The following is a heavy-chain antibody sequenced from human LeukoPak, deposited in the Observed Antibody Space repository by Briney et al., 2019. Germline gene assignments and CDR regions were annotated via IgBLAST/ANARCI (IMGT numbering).Heavy chain of an antibody. V-gene: IGHV3-74*01. D-gene: IGHD6-13*01. CDR3: ARKGGQQLALDY. Sequence: PGGSLRLSCAASGFTFSSYWMDWVRQAPGKGLVWVSRINSDGSSTSYADSVKGRFTISRDNAKNTLYLQMNSLRAEDTAVYYCARKGGQQLALDYWGQGTLVTVSS. CDR1: GFTFSSYW. CDR2: INSDGSST. J-gene: IGHJ4*02.